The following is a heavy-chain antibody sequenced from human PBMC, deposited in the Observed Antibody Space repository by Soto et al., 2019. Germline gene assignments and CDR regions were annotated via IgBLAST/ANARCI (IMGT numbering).Heavy chain of an antibody. D-gene: IGHD6-13*01. J-gene: IGHJ6*02. CDR3: ARAAAGVYYYYGMDV. Sequence: PSETLSLTCTVSGGSISSGGYYWSWIRQHPGKGLEWIGYIYYSGSTYYNPSLKSRVTISVDTSKNQFSLKLSSVTAADTAVYYCARAAAGVYYYYGMDVWGQGTTVTV. CDR2: IYYSGST. CDR1: GGSISSGGYY. V-gene: IGHV4-31*03.